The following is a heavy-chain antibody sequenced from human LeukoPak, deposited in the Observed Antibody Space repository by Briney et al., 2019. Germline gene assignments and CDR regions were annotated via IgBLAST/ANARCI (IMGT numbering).Heavy chain of an antibody. CDR2: IIPIFGTA. CDR3: ARVVVVITGSYYFDY. CDR1: GGTFSSYA. Sequence: VASVKVSCKASGGTFSSYAISWVRQAPGQGLEWMGGIIPIFGTANYAQKFQGRVTITTDESTSTAYMELSSLRSEDTAVYYCARVVVVITGSYYFDYWGQGTLVTVSS. D-gene: IGHD3-22*01. J-gene: IGHJ4*02. V-gene: IGHV1-69*05.